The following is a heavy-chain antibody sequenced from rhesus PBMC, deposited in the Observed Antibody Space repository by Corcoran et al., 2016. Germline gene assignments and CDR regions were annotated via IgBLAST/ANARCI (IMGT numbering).Heavy chain of an antibody. CDR3: ARDLYSNSRLDS. CDR2: ISGSGGST. V-gene: IGHV4-160*01. CDR1: GGSLSGGYG. J-gene: IGHJ6*01. D-gene: IGHD4-23*01. Sequence: QVQLQESGPGLLKPSETLSLTCAVSGGSLSGGYGWGWIRQPPGKGLEWLGRISGSGGSTDYNPSLKSRVTISTDTSKNQFSLKLSSVTTADTAVYYCARDLYSNSRLDSWGQGVVVTVSS.